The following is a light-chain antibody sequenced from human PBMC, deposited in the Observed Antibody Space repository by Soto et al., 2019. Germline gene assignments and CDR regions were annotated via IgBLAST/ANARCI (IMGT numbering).Light chain of an antibody. CDR1: QRLTNSY. Sequence: DIVLTQSPYTLSLSPWNRANLSCMDSQRLTNSYIAWYQVKPGQAPRLLIYDTSSRATGIPDRFSGSGSGTDFTLTITRLEPEDFAVFYCQQYGTSEIIFGQGTRLEI. J-gene: IGKJ5*01. V-gene: IGKV3-20*01. CDR2: DTS. CDR3: QQYGTSEII.